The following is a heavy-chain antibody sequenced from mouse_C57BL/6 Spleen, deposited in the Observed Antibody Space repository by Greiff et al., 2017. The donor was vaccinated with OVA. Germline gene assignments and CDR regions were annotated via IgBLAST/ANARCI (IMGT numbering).Heavy chain of an antibody. CDR1: GYTFTDYE. D-gene: IGHD1-1*01. V-gene: IGHV1-15*01. CDR2: IDPETGGT. CDR3: TRRRLGTTVVEEGFAY. J-gene: IGHJ3*01. Sequence: VQLQQSGAELVRPGASVTLSCKASGYTFTDYEMHWVKQTPVHGLEWIGAIDPETGGTAYNQKFKGKAILTADKSYSTAYLELRSLTSEDSAVYYCTRRRLGTTVVEEGFAYWGQGTLVTVSA.